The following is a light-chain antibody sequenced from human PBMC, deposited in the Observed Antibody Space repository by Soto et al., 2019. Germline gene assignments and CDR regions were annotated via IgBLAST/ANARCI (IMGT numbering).Light chain of an antibody. J-gene: IGLJ1*01. CDR2: EVS. V-gene: IGLV2-14*01. CDR3: TSFTSSSTPYV. CDR1: SSDVGGYNH. Sequence: QSVLTQPASVSGSPGQSITISCTGTSSDVGGYNHVSWYQQHPGKAPKLMIYEVSSRPSGVSNRFSGSKSGNTASLTISGLQPEDEADYYCTSFTSSSTPYVFGTGTKLTVL.